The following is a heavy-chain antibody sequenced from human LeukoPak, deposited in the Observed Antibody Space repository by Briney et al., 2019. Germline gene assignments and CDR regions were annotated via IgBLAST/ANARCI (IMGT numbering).Heavy chain of an antibody. CDR3: ARASSFGGVIVNWFDP. J-gene: IGHJ5*02. D-gene: IGHD3-16*02. CDR1: GGSISSGGYY. CDR2: IYYSGST. Sequence: SETLSLTCTVSGGSISSGGYYWSWIRQHPGKGLEWIGYIYYSGSTYYNPSLKSRVTISVDTSKNQFSLKLSSVTAADTAVYYCARASSFGGVIVNWFDPWGQGTLVTVSS. V-gene: IGHV4-31*03.